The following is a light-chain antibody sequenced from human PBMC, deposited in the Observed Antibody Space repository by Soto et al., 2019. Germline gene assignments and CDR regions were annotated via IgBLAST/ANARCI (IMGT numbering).Light chain of an antibody. J-gene: IGLJ1*01. CDR1: SSNLGPGFD. Sequence: QSVLAQPPSVSGAPGQTVTISCTRSSSNLGPGFDVHWYQHLPGKAPKLVLYSNTLRPSGVPDRFSGSKSGSSASLAITGLQAEDEADYYCQSYDSSLTGSIFGTGTKV. V-gene: IGLV1-40*01. CDR2: SNT. CDR3: QSYDSSLTGSI.